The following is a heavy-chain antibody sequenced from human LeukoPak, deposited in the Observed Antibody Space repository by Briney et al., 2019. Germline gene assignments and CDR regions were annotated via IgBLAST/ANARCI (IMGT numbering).Heavy chain of an antibody. D-gene: IGHD2-2*01. V-gene: IGHV3-74*01. J-gene: IGHJ3*02. CDR2: INSGGSST. Sequence: GGSLRLSCAASGFTFSSYWRHWVRQAPGKGLLWVSRINSGGSSTSYADSVKGRFTTSRDHAKNTLYLQRTSLRAEDTAVYYCARSQSSSDAFDIWGQGTMGTVSS. CDR1: GFTFSSYW. CDR3: ARSQSSSDAFDI.